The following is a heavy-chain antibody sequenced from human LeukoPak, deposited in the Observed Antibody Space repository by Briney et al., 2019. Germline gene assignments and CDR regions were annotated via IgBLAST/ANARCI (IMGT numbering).Heavy chain of an antibody. V-gene: IGHV3-21*01. CDR2: ITGSSDYI. CDR3: ARDAPNWGDAFDS. D-gene: IGHD7-27*01. CDR1: GFTFSSYA. Sequence: PGGSLRLSCAASGFTFSSYAMNWVRQAPGKGREGVSCITGSSDYIEYAESVKGRFTISRDNAKNSLYLEMNSLKAEDTAVYYCARDAPNWGDAFDSWGQGTMVTVSS. J-gene: IGHJ3*02.